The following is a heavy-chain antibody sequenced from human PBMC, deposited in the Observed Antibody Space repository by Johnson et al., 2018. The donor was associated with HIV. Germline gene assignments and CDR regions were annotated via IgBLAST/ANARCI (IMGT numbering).Heavy chain of an antibody. V-gene: IGHV3-15*01. CDR1: GFTFSNAW. CDR3: TTGRPSSAAFDI. Sequence: VQLVESGGGVVQPGRSLRLSCAASGFTFSNAWMSWVRQAPGKGLEWVGRIKSKTDGGTTDYAAPVKGRFTISRDDSKNTLYLQMNSLKTEDSAVYYCTTGRPSSAAFDIWGQGTMVTVSS. CDR2: IKSKTDGGTT. J-gene: IGHJ3*02.